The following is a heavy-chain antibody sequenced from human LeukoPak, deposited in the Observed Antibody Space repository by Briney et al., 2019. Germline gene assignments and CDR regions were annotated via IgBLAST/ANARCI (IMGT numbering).Heavy chain of an antibody. Sequence: GGSLRLSCAASGSTLSSYAMSWVRQALGKGLKWGSAISGSGGSTSYAGSVKGRFTISRDNSRNTLYLQMNSLRVEDTAVYYCAKVPWGGDFFDYWGQGTLVTVSS. V-gene: IGHV3-23*01. J-gene: IGHJ4*02. CDR3: AKVPWGGDFFDY. CDR2: ISGSGGST. D-gene: IGHD3-16*01. CDR1: GSTLSSYA.